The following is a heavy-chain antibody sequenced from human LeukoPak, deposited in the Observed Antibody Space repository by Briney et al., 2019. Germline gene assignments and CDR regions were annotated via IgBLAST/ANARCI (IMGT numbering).Heavy chain of an antibody. CDR1: GLTFSSYA. CDR2: INHSGST. J-gene: IGHJ4*02. V-gene: IGHV4-34*01. CDR3: ARGPPYIVVVTAIRFFDY. D-gene: IGHD2-21*02. Sequence: PGGSLRLSCVASGLTFSSYAMSWVRQPPGKGLEWIGEINHSGSTNYNPSLKSRVTISVDTSKNQFSLKLSSVTAADTAVYYCARGPPYIVVVTAIRFFDYWGQGTLVTVSS.